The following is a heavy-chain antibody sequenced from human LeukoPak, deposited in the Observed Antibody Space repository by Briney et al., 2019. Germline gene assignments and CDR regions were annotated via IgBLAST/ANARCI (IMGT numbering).Heavy chain of an antibody. D-gene: IGHD4-17*01. CDR2: ISGSGGST. J-gene: IGHJ4*02. CDR3: SKDHAIARVCGDYPYYFNY. CDR1: GFTFSSYA. Sequence: GGSLRLSCAASGFTFSSYAMSWVRQAQGKGLEWVSAISGSGGSTYYADSVKGRFTISRDNSKNTLYLQMSSRRAEDTAVYYCSKDHAIARVCGDYPYYFNYWGQRALVTVSS. V-gene: IGHV3-23*01.